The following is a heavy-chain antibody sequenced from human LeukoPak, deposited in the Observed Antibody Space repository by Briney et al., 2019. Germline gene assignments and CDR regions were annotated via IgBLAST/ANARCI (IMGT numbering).Heavy chain of an antibody. V-gene: IGHV3-11*04. CDR1: GFTFSDYY. Sequence: GGSLRLSCAASGFTFSDYYMTWIRQAPGTGLEWVSYISSRGSTIYYADSVKGRFTISRDNAKNSLYLQMNSLRAEDTAVYYCARVLSGYYTIYYYYYMDVWGKGTTVTVSS. J-gene: IGHJ6*03. CDR2: ISSRGSTI. CDR3: ARVLSGYYTIYYYYYMDV. D-gene: IGHD3-3*01.